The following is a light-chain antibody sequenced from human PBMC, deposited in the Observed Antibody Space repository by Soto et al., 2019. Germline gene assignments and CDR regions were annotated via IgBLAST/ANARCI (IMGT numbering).Light chain of an antibody. CDR2: EVS. CDR3: SSYAGSNNINV. CDR1: SSDVGGYNY. J-gene: IGLJ1*01. V-gene: IGLV2-8*01. Sequence: QSVLPPPPPAPAAPGQWVTIPRTGTSSDVGGYNYVSWYQQHPGKAPNLMIYEVSRRPSGVPDRFSGSKAGNTASLTGSGLXAEEEAEDYCSSYAGSNNINVIGTGTKVTVL.